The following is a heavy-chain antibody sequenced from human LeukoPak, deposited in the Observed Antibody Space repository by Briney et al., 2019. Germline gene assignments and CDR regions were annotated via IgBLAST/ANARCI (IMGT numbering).Heavy chain of an antibody. CDR3: ARVYSGYHAPEYFDY. CDR1: GGTFSSYA. CDR2: IIPILGIA. V-gene: IGHV1-69*04. Sequence: SVKVSCKASGGTFSSYAISWVRQAPGQGPEWMGRIIPILGIANYAQKFQGRVTITADKSTSTAYMELSSLRSEDMAVYYCARVYSGYHAPEYFDYWGQGTLVTVSS. D-gene: IGHD5-12*01. J-gene: IGHJ4*02.